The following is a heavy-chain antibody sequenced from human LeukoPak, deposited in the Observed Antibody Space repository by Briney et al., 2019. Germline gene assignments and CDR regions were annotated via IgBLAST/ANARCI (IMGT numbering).Heavy chain of an antibody. Sequence: GGSLKLSCAASGFTFDDYGMSWVRQAPGKGLEWVSGINWNGGNTGYADSVKGRFTISRDNAKNSLYLQMNSLRAEDTALYYCARAYSGYENYYYYYYMDVWGKGTTVTVSS. D-gene: IGHD5-12*01. CDR1: GFTFDDYG. J-gene: IGHJ6*03. CDR3: ARAYSGYENYYYYYYMDV. CDR2: INWNGGNT. V-gene: IGHV3-20*04.